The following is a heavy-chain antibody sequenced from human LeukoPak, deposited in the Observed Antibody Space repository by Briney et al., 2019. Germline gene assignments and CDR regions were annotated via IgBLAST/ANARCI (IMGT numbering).Heavy chain of an antibody. Sequence: SETLSLTCTVSGGSVNSGSYYWSWIRQPPGKGLEWIEYSYYTGSTNYNPSLKSRVTISVDTSKNQFSLKLSSVIAADTAVYYCAREQRGDDTFDVWGQGIMVTVSS. V-gene: IGHV4-61*01. CDR2: SYYTGST. D-gene: IGHD3-16*01. CDR3: AREQRGDDTFDV. CDR1: GGSVNSGSYY. J-gene: IGHJ3*01.